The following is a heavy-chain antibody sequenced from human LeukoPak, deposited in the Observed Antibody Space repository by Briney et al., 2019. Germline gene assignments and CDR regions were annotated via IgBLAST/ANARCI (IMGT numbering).Heavy chain of an antibody. J-gene: IGHJ4*02. V-gene: IGHV4-39*07. CDR3: ARFRRVVAATGH. CDR2: IYYSGST. Sequence: PSETLSLTCTVSGGSISSSSYYWGWIRQPPGKGLEWIGSIYYSGSTYYNPSLKSRVTISVDTSKNQFSLKLSSVTAADTAVYYCARFRRVVAATGHWGQGTLVTVSS. D-gene: IGHD2-15*01. CDR1: GGSISSSSYY.